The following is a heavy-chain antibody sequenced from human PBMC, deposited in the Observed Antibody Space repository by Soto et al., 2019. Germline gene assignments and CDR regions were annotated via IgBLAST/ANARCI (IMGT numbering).Heavy chain of an antibody. CDR2: IYPGDSDT. Sequence: PGESLKISCKVSGYSFTNYWIGWVRQLPGKGLEWMGTIYPGDSDTKYSQSFRGQVTISADNSTSTAYLQWSSLKASDTAVYYCARPTTASLYFDYWGQGTLVTVSS. CDR1: GYSFTNYW. D-gene: IGHD5-12*01. V-gene: IGHV5-51*01. CDR3: ARPTTASLYFDY. J-gene: IGHJ4*02.